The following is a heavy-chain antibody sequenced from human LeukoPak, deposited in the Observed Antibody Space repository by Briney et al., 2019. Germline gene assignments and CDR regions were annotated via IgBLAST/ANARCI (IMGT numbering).Heavy chain of an antibody. D-gene: IGHD2-2*01. CDR1: GFTFSSYW. Sequence: QSGGSLRLSCAASGFTFSSYWMSWVRQAPGKGLEWVANIKQDGSEKYYVDSVKGRFTISRDNAKNSLYLQMNSLRAEDTAVYYCARASDIVVVPAATMDVWGKGTTVTISS. J-gene: IGHJ6*03. V-gene: IGHV3-7*01. CDR2: IKQDGSEK. CDR3: ARASDIVVVPAATMDV.